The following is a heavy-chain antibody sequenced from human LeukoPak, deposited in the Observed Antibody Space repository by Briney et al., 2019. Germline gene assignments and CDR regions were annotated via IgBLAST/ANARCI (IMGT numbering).Heavy chain of an antibody. D-gene: IGHD4-17*01. Sequence: SETLSLTCTVSGGSISNYYWSWIRQPPGKGLEWIGYIYYTGSTYYNPSLKSRVTISLDTSKKQFSLKLSSVTAADTAVYYCARAGDYGDYVGWFDPWGQGTLVTVSS. V-gene: IGHV4-59*01. CDR3: ARAGDYGDYVGWFDP. CDR2: IYYTGST. CDR1: GGSISNYY. J-gene: IGHJ5*02.